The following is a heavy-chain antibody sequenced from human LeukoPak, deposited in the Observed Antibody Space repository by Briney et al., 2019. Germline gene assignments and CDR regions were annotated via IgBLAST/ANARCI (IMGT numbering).Heavy chain of an antibody. CDR1: GFSFNNYG. Sequence: GGSLRLSCAASGFSFNNYGMSWVRQAPGKGLEWVSDISASGGSTYYADSVKGRFTISRDNSKNTLYLQMNSLRAEDTAVYYCAKAQGVAATIVYYFANWGQGTLVSVSS. CDR2: ISASGGST. V-gene: IGHV3-23*01. CDR3: AKAQGVAATIVYYFAN. J-gene: IGHJ4*02. D-gene: IGHD2-2*01.